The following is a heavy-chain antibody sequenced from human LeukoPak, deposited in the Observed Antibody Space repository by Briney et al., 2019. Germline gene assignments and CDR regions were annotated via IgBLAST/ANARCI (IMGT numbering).Heavy chain of an antibody. Sequence: PGGSLGLSCAASGFTFSNAWMSWVRQAPGKGLEWVGRIKSKTDGGTTDYAAPVKGRFTISRDDSKNTLYLQMNSLKTEDTAVYYCTTDSSSWYVDIWGQGTMVTVSS. D-gene: IGHD6-13*01. V-gene: IGHV3-15*01. CDR3: TTDSSSWYVDI. CDR1: GFTFSNAW. CDR2: IKSKTDGGTT. J-gene: IGHJ3*02.